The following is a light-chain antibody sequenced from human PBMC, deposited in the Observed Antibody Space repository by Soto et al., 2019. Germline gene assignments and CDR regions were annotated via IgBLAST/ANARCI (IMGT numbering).Light chain of an antibody. CDR1: SSNFGAGYA. CDR3: RPYYGRRQGRL. CDR2: DNN. Sequence: QSVLTQPPSVSGAPGQRVTISCTGSSSNFGAGYAVHWYQQLPGTAPKLLIYDNNNRPSGVPDRFSGSKSGTSASLAITGLQAEDDDDYYCRPYYGRRQGRLFGGGTKLTVL. V-gene: IGLV1-40*01. J-gene: IGLJ3*02.